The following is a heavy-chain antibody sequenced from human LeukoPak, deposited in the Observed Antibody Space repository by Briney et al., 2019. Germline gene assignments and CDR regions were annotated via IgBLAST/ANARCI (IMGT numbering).Heavy chain of an antibody. CDR2: IYDSGST. V-gene: IGHV4-39*07. D-gene: IGHD6-13*01. CDR1: GGSMRSSSNY. J-gene: IGHJ4*02. CDR3: ARHNSWVDD. Sequence: SETLSLTCTVSPVSGGSMRSSSNYWGWIRQPPEKGLEWIGSIYDSGSTYYNLSLKSRVTISKNTPKNQFSLKLSSVTAAETAVYYCARHNSWVDDWGQGTLVTVSS.